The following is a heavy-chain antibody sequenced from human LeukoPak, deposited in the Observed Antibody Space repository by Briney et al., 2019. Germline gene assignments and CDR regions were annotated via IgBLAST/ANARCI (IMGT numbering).Heavy chain of an antibody. CDR3: ARGEWASGYRRNDAFDI. CDR2: INPNSGGT. D-gene: IGHD3-22*01. CDR1: GYTFTGYY. J-gene: IGHJ3*02. V-gene: IGHV1-2*04. Sequence: ASVKVSCKASGYTFTGYYMHWVRQAPGQGLEWMGWINPNSGGTNYAQKFQGWVTMTRDTSISTAYMELSRLRSDDTAVYYCARGEWASGYRRNDAFDIWGQGTMVTVSS.